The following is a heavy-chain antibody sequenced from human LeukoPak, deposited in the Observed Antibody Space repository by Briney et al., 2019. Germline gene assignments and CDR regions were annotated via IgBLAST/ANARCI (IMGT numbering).Heavy chain of an antibody. Sequence: SETLSLTCTVSGGSISSGAYYWSWIRQHPGKGLEWIGYIYYSGSTYYNPSLKSRVTISVDTSKNQFSLKLSSVTAADTAVYYCARGIRVPTTLDIWGQGTMVTVSS. CDR1: GGSISSGAYY. D-gene: IGHD4-17*01. CDR2: IYYSGST. J-gene: IGHJ3*02. V-gene: IGHV4-31*03. CDR3: ARGIRVPTTLDI.